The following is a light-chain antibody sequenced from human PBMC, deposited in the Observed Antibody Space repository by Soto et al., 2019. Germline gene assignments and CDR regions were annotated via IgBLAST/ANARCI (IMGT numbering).Light chain of an antibody. CDR3: QQRSNWLT. CDR2: DAS. V-gene: IGKV3-11*01. J-gene: IGKJ4*01. Sequence: PGEKATLSCRASQSVSGSLGWYQQKPGQAPRLIIYDASVRATGIPARFSGSGSGTDFTLTISSLEPEDFAVYYCQQRSNWLTFGGGTKVDIK. CDR1: QSVSGS.